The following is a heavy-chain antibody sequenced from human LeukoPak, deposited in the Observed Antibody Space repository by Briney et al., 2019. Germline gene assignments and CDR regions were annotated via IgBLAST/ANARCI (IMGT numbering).Heavy chain of an antibody. J-gene: IGHJ4*02. D-gene: IGHD6-13*01. CDR3: ARVRQQLFDY. CDR1: GCTFSSFE. CDR2: ISSPGTTI. Sequence: GGSLRLSCADSGCTFSSFEMSWVRQAPGKGLEWVSYISSPGTTIYYADSVKGRFTISRDNAKNSLYLQMNSLRAEDTAVYYCARVRQQLFDYWGQGTLVPVSS. V-gene: IGHV3-48*03.